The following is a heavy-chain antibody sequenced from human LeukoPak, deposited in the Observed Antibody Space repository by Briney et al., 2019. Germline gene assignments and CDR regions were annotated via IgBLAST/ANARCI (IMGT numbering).Heavy chain of an antibody. V-gene: IGHV4-59*01. CDR2: IYYNGST. J-gene: IGHJ4*02. CDR3: ARNLYGGNLNYFDY. D-gene: IGHD4-23*01. Sequence: SETLSLTCTVSGGSISSYYWSWIRQPPGKGLEWIGYIYYNGSTNYNPSLKSRVTISVDTSKNQFSLKLSSVTAADTAVYYCARNLYGGNLNYFDYWGQGTLVTVSS. CDR1: GGSISSYY.